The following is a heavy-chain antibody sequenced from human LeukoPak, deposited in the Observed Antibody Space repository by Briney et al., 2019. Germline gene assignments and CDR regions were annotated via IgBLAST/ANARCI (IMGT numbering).Heavy chain of an antibody. CDR1: GGSFSGCY. Sequence: KSSETLSLTCAVYGGSFSGCYWSWIRQPPGKGLEWIGEINHSGSTNYNPPLKSRVTISVDTSKNQFSLKLSSVTAADTAVYYCAREEAFDIWGQGTMVTVSS. CDR2: INHSGST. V-gene: IGHV4-34*01. J-gene: IGHJ3*02. CDR3: AREEAFDI.